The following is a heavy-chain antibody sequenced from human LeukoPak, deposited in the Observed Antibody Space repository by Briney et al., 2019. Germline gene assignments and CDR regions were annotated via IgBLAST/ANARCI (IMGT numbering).Heavy chain of an antibody. CDR2: ISYGGSNK. Sequence: PGGPLRLSCAASGFTFSSYAMHWVRQAPGKGLEWVAVISYGGSNKYYADSVKGRFTISRDNSKNTLYLQMNSLRAEDTAVYYCAKAGYSYGHPFSFPWFDPGAREPWSPSPQ. J-gene: IGHJ5*02. V-gene: IGHV3-30*04. CDR3: AKAGYSYGHPFSFPWFDP. CDR1: GFTFSSYA. D-gene: IGHD5-18*01.